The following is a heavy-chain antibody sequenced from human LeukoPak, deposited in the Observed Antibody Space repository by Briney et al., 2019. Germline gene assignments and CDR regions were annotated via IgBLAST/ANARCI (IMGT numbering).Heavy chain of an antibody. CDR2: IYPGDSDT. V-gene: IGHV5-51*01. CDR3: ARRVESSSWTFDY. Sequence: GESLKISCKGSGYRFTSYWIGWVRQMPGKGLEWMGIIYPGDSDTRYSPSFQGQVTISADKSISTAYLQWSSLKASDTAIYYCARRVESSSWTFDYWGQGTLATVSS. CDR1: GYRFTSYW. D-gene: IGHD6-13*01. J-gene: IGHJ4*02.